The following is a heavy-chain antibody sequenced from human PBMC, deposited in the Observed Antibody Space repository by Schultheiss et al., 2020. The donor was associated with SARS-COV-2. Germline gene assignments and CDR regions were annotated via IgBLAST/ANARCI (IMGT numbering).Heavy chain of an antibody. J-gene: IGHJ4*02. V-gene: IGHV4-61*05. CDR1: GGSISSSSYY. Sequence: SETLSLTCTVSGGSISSSSYYWGWIRQPPGKGLEWIGYIYYSGSTNYNPSLKSRVTISVDTSKNQFSLKLSSVTAADTAVYYCARHRSWYDYWGQGTLVTVSS. CDR2: IYYSGST. CDR3: ARHRSWYDY. D-gene: IGHD6-13*01.